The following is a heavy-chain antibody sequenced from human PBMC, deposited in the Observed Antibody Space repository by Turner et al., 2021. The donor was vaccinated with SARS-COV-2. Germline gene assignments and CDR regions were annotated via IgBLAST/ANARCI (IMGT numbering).Heavy chain of an antibody. Sequence: QVQLVQSGAEVKKPGASVKVSCTASGYSFINHDINWVRQAPGQGLQWMGWMSPESGSTGTAQIFQGRMTMTRNTSTNTAYMSLSALKSDDTAVYYCARGTYYYDISAYRNDAFDIWGQGTMVTVSS. J-gene: IGHJ3*02. D-gene: IGHD3-22*01. V-gene: IGHV1-8*01. CDR2: MSPESGST. CDR1: GYSFINHD. CDR3: ARGTYYYDISAYRNDAFDI.